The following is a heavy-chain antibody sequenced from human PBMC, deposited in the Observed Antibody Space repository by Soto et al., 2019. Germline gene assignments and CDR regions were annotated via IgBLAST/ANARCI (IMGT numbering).Heavy chain of an antibody. CDR2: INAGNGNT. D-gene: IGHD2-15*01. CDR3: ARPPGYCSGGSCYSDIVFDY. Sequence: ASVKVSCKASGYTFTSYAMHWVRQAPGQRLEWMGWINAGNGNTKYSQKFQGRVTITRDTSASTAYMELSSLRSEDTAVYYCARPPGYCSGGSCYSDIVFDYWGQGTLVTVSS. CDR1: GYTFTSYA. V-gene: IGHV1-3*01. J-gene: IGHJ4*02.